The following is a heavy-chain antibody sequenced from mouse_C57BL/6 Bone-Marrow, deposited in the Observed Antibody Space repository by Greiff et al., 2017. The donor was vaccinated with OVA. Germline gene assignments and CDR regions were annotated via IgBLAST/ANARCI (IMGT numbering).Heavy chain of an antibody. J-gene: IGHJ1*03. V-gene: IGHV1-52*01. CDR1: GYTFTSYW. CDR3: AREVYWYFDV. CDR2: IDPSDSET. Sequence: VQLQQPGAELVRPGSSVKLSCKASGYTFTSYWMHWVKQRPIQGLEWIGNIDPSDSETPYNQKFKDKATLTVDKSSSTAYMQLSSLTSEDSAVYYCAREVYWYFDVWGTGTTVTVSS.